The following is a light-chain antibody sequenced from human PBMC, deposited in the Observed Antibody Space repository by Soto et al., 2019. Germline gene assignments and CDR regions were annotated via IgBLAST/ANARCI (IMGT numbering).Light chain of an antibody. CDR1: QTISSSY. CDR3: QQYNYWPPT. J-gene: IGKJ4*01. V-gene: IGKV3-15*01. CDR2: GAS. Sequence: EIVMTQSPASLSVSPGERAALSCRASQTISSSYLAWYQQKPGQAPRLLIYGASTRATGIPARFSGSGSGTEFTLTITSLQSEDFAVYYCQQYNYWPPTFAGGTRVEIK.